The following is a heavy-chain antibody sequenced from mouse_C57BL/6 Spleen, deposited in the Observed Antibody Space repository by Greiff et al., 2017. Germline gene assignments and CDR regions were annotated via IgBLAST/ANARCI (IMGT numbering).Heavy chain of an antibody. CDR3: AREGSNHFDY. Sequence: VQLQQSGPELVKPGASVKISCKASGYTFTDYYMNWVKQSHGKSLEWIGDINPNNGGTSYNQKFKGKATLTVDKSSSTAYMELRSLTSEDSAVYYCAREGSNHFDYRGQGTTLTVSS. CDR1: GYTFTDYY. CDR2: INPNNGGT. D-gene: IGHD4-1*01. J-gene: IGHJ2*01. V-gene: IGHV1-26*01.